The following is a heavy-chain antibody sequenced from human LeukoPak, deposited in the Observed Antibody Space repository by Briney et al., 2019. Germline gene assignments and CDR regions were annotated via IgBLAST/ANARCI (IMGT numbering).Heavy chain of an antibody. J-gene: IGHJ4*02. CDR1: GFTFSSYS. CDR2: ISSSSSYI. D-gene: IGHD2-2*01. V-gene: IGHV3-21*01. CDR3: ARARCSSTSCYVGPDDY. Sequence: PGGSLRLSRAASGFTFSSYSMNWVRQAPGKGLEWVSSISSSSSYIYYADSVKGRFTISRDNAENSLYLQMNSLRAEDTAVYYCARARCSSTSCYVGPDDYWGQGTLVTVSS.